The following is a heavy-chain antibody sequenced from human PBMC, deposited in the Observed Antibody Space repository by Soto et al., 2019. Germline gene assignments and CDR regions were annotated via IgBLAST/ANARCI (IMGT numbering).Heavy chain of an antibody. V-gene: IGHV4-39*01. J-gene: IGHJ5*02. CDR1: GGSISSISYY. Sequence: SETLSLTCTVSGGSISSISYYWGWIRQPPGKGLEWIGSIYYSGSTYYNPSLKSRVTISVDTSKNQFSLKLSSVTAADTAVYYCARGLRITIFGVVIPNWFDPWGQGTLVTVS. CDR2: IYYSGST. D-gene: IGHD3-3*01. CDR3: ARGLRITIFGVVIPNWFDP.